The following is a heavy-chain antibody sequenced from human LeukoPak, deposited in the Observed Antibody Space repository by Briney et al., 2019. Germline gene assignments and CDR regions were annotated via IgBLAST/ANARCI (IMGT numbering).Heavy chain of an antibody. CDR3: ARVSTSGYRDWLDP. J-gene: IGHJ5*02. CDR2: IYPKSGGT. D-gene: IGHD3-9*01. V-gene: IGHV1-2*02. CDR1: GYTFAGYY. Sequence: ASVKFSCKACGYTFAGYYMHWVRQAPGQGLEWMGWIYPKSGGTNSAQKFQGRVTMTRDTSISTAYMELSRLKFDDTAVYYCARVSTSGYRDWLDPWGQGTLVTVSS.